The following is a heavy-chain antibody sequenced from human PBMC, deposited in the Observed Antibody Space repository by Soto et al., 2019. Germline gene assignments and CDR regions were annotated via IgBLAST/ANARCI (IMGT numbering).Heavy chain of an antibody. CDR3: ARGYGDYVSGYGMDV. J-gene: IGHJ6*02. Sequence: GGSLRLSCAASGFTFSSYGMHWVRQAPGKGLEWVAVIWYDGSNKYYADSVKGRFTISRDNSKNTLYLQMNSLRAEDTAVYYCARGYGDYVSGYGMDVWGQGTTVTVSS. CDR1: GFTFSSYG. CDR2: IWYDGSNK. V-gene: IGHV3-33*01. D-gene: IGHD4-17*01.